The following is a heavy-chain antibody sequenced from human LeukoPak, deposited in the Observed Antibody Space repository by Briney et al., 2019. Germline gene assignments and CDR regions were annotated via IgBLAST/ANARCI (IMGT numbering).Heavy chain of an antibody. V-gene: IGHV3-21*01. Sequence: PGGSLRLSCAASGFTFSSYSMNWVRQAPGKGLEWVSSISSSSSYIYYADSVKGRFTISRDNAKNSLYLQMNSLRAEDTVVYYCARDYYDSSGYYDYWGQGTLVTVSS. CDR1: GFTFSSYS. J-gene: IGHJ4*02. D-gene: IGHD3-22*01. CDR3: ARDYYDSSGYYDY. CDR2: ISSSSSYI.